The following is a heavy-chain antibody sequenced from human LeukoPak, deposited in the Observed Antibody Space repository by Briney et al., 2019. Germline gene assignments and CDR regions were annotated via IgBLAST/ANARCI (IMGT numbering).Heavy chain of an antibody. CDR3: AKDALLGGSGTFFDY. J-gene: IGHJ4*02. CDR2: ISWNSGSI. CDR1: GFTFDDYA. V-gene: IGHV3-9*01. Sequence: PGGSLRLSCAASGFTFDDYAMHWVRHAPGKGLEWVSGISWNSGSIGYADSVKGRFTISRDNAKNSLYLQMNSLRAEDTALYYCAKDALLGGSGTFFDYWGQGTLVTVSS. D-gene: IGHD3-10*01.